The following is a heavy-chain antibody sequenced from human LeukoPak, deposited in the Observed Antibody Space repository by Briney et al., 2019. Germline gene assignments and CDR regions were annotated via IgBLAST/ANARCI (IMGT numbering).Heavy chain of an antibody. CDR1: GGTFSSYA. V-gene: IGHV1-69*01. CDR2: IIPIFGTA. J-gene: IGHJ5*02. Sequence: SVKVSCKASGGTFSSYAISWVRQAPGQGLEWMGGIIPIFGTANYAQKFQGRVTITADESTSTAYMELSSLRSEDTAVYYCARDPNRYCSGGSCYSGGYNWFDPWGQGTLVTVSS. CDR3: ARDPNRYCSGGSCYSGGYNWFDP. D-gene: IGHD2-15*01.